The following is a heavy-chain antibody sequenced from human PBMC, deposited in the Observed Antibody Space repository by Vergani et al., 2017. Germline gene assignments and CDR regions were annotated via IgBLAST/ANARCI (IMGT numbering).Heavy chain of an antibody. Sequence: EVELVQSGPEMRKPGESLKISCKGSEYSFGNYWIGWVRQMPGKGLEWMGIIYPADSDTRYSPSFRVQVTISADKSISTAFLQWDSLKASDTALYYCARHTTYTDSWGQGTLVTVSS. D-gene: IGHD1-1*01. CDR3: ARHTTYTDS. J-gene: IGHJ4*02. CDR1: EYSFGNYW. V-gene: IGHV5-51*01. CDR2: IYPADSDT.